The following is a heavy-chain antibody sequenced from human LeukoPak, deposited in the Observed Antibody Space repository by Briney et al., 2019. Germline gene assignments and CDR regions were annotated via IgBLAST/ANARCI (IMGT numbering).Heavy chain of an antibody. V-gene: IGHV4-4*02. D-gene: IGHD3-22*01. CDR2: ISQSART. CDR3: AGVRLGSSGFSEYFEH. CDR1: GGSISNNW. Sequence: SGTLSLTCAVTGGSISNNWRTWVRQPPGKGLEWIGEISQSARTNYNPSLKSRVTMSVDKSRNQFSLKMNSVTAADTAVYYCAGVRLGSSGFSEYFEHWGQGTLVTVSS. J-gene: IGHJ1*01.